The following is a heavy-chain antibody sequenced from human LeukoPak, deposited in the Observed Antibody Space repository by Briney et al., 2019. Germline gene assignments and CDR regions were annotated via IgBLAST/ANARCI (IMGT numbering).Heavy chain of an antibody. V-gene: IGHV1-18*01. CDR3: ARGGWWRYYDSSGSPLGYAFDI. CDR2: ISAYNGNT. Sequence: ASVKVSCKASGYTFTSYGISWVRQAPGQGLEWMGWISAYNGNTNYAQKLQGRVTMTTDTSTSTAYMELRSLRSDDTAVYYCARGGWWRYYDSSGSPLGYAFDIWGQGAMVTVSS. J-gene: IGHJ3*02. CDR1: GYTFTSYG. D-gene: IGHD3-22*01.